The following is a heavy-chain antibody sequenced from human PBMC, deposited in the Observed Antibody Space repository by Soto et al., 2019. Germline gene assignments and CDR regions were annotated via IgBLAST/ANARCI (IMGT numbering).Heavy chain of an antibody. CDR1: GFTFSSYG. J-gene: IGHJ3*02. CDR2: IWYDGSNK. Sequence: GGSLRLSCAASGFTFSSYGMHWVRQAPGKGLEWVAVIWYDGSNKYYADSVKGRFTISRDNSKNTLYLQMNSLRAEDTAVYYCARDPRYSSGWLDAFDIWGQGTMVTVSS. CDR3: ARDPRYSSGWLDAFDI. V-gene: IGHV3-33*01. D-gene: IGHD6-19*01.